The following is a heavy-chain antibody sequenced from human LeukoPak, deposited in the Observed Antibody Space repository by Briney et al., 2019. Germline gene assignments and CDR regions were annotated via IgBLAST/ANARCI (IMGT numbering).Heavy chain of an antibody. V-gene: IGHV1-46*01. J-gene: IGHJ6*03. CDR2: INPSCGRT. Sequence: GASVKVSCKAAGYTFTSYYIYWMRQAHGHGLEWMGVINPSCGRTNYAHKFQGKVTMTRDMSTSTVYMELSSLRSEDTAVYYCARSSEGRYYYDSSGYSYYYYYMDVWGKGTTVTISS. D-gene: IGHD3-22*01. CDR3: ARSSEGRYYYDSSGYSYYYYYMDV. CDR1: GYTFTSYY.